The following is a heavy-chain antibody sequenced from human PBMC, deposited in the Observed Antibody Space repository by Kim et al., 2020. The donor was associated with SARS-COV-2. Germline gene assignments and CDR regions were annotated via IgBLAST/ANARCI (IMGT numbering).Heavy chain of an antibody. D-gene: IGHD6-13*01. CDR2: IYYSGST. CDR3: ARDRGIAAAGTSWFDP. J-gene: IGHJ5*02. CDR1: GGSISSYY. Sequence: SETLSLTCTVSGGSISSYYWSWIRQPPGNGLEWIGYIYYSGSTNYNPSLKSRVTISVDTSKNQFSLKLSSVTAADTAVYYCARDRGIAAAGTSWFDPWGQGTLVTVSS. V-gene: IGHV4-59*13.